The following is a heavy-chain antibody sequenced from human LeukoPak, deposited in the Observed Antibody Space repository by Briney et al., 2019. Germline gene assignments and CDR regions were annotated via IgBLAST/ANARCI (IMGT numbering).Heavy chain of an antibody. J-gene: IGHJ4*02. CDR2: IYIGGST. V-gene: IGHV3-53*01. CDR1: GFTFSRYE. CDR3: ARDRAVPGRGYYFDC. Sequence: GGSLRLSCAASGFTFSRYEMNWVRQAPGKGLEWVSTIYIGGSTYYADSVKGRFTISRDNSKNTFYLQMNSLRAEDTAVYYCARDRAVPGRGYYFDCWGQGTLVTVSS. D-gene: IGHD6-19*01.